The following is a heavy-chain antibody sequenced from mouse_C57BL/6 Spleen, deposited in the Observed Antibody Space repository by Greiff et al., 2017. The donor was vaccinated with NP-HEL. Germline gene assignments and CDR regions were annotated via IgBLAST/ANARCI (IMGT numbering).Heavy chain of an antibody. CDR1: GYTFTSYW. J-gene: IGHJ4*01. D-gene: IGHD1-1*01. CDR2: IDPSDSYT. Sequence: VQLQQSGAELVRPGTSVKLSCKASGYTFTSYWMHWVKQRPGQGLEWIGVIDPSDSYTNYNQKFKGKATLTVDTSSSTAYMQLSSLTSEDSAVYYCAGPSPLYGSRDYAMDYWGQGTSVTVSS. V-gene: IGHV1-59*01. CDR3: AGPSPLYGSRDYAMDY.